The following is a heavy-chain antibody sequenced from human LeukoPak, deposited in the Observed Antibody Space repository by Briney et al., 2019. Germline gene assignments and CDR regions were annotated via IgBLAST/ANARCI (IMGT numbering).Heavy chain of an antibody. CDR2: ISNDGSNI. J-gene: IGHJ6*03. CDR3: ARDQITMARGVSARSTAYYTPYYMDV. V-gene: IGHV3-30*04. Sequence: GRSLRLSCAASGFTFSSYAMHWVRQAPGKGLEWVAVISNDGSNIYYADSVKGRFTISRDNSKNTLYLQMNSLRAEDTAVYYCARDQITMARGVSARSTAYYTPYYMDVWGKGTTGTVSS. CDR1: GFTFSSYA. D-gene: IGHD3-10*01.